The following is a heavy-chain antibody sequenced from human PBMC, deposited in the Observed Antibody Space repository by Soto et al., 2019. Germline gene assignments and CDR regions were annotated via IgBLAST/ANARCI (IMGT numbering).Heavy chain of an antibody. J-gene: IGHJ4*02. CDR1: GFTFSGYA. CDR3: ARGAYRYFDY. V-gene: IGHV3-30-3*01. D-gene: IGHD4-4*01. Sequence: QVQLVESGGGVVQPGKSLRLSCVGSGFTFSGYAMHWIRQAPGKAPEWVALISSDGSSTLYPDSVRGRFTISRDNSRDTLYLQLNSVRPDDTAVFSCARGAYRYFDYWGQGTLVTVSS. CDR2: ISSDGSST.